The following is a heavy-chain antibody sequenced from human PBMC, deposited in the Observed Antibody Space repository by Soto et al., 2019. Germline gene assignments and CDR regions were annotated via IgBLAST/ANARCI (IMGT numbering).Heavy chain of an antibody. V-gene: IGHV4-39*02. D-gene: IGHD2-15*01. CDR1: PGSISSSSYY. CDR2: IYYRGST. Sequence: PSETLSLTCTVSPGSISSSSYYWLWIRQPPGKGLEGIGSIYYRGSTYYNPSLKSRVTISGDTSKNQFSLKLSSVTAADTAVYYCAREGGGYCSGGSCQVDYWGQGTLVTVS. J-gene: IGHJ4*02. CDR3: AREGGGYCSGGSCQVDY.